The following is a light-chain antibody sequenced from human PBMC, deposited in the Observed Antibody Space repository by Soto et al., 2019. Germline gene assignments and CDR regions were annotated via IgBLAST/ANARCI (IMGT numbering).Light chain of an antibody. Sequence: SYEPTQPPSVSVAPGQTARITCGGNNLGSKSVHWYQQKPGQAPVVVVYDDSDRPSGIPERFSGSNSGNTATLTISRVEVGDEADYYCQVWESSSDQYVFGTGTKVTVL. V-gene: IGLV3-21*02. CDR2: DDS. J-gene: IGLJ1*01. CDR1: NLGSKS. CDR3: QVWESSSDQYV.